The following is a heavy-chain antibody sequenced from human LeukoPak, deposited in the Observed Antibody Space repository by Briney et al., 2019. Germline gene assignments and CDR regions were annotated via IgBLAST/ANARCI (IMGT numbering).Heavy chain of an antibody. CDR3: AREPELVVVAATVYYYYYYMDV. J-gene: IGHJ6*03. CDR1: GGSISSYY. V-gene: IGHV4-4*07. Sequence: PSETLSLTCTVSGGSISSYYWSWIRQPAGKGLEWIGRIYTSGSTNYNPSLKRRVTMSVDTSKNQSSLKLSSVTAADTAVYYCAREPELVVVAATVYYYYYYMDVWGKGTKVTISS. D-gene: IGHD2-15*01. CDR2: IYTSGST.